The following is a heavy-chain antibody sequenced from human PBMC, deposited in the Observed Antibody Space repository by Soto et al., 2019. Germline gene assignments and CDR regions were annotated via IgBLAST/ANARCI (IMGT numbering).Heavy chain of an antibody. D-gene: IGHD5-12*01. CDR3: ASVDMVATHRLDH. CDR2: INHSGST. V-gene: IGHV4-34*01. Sequence: PSETLSLTCAVYGGSFSGYYWSWIRQPPGKGLEWIGEINHSGSTNYNPSLKSRVTISVDTSKNQFSLKLSSVTATVTAVYYSASVDMVATHRLDHRGQRTLVT. CDR1: GGSFSGYY. J-gene: IGHJ4*02.